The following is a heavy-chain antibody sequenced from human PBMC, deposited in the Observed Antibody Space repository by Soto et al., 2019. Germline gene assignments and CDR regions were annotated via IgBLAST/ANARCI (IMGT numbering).Heavy chain of an antibody. V-gene: IGHV4-31*03. CDR3: ARDLNLSYYFDN. J-gene: IGHJ4*02. Sequence: QVQLQESGPGLVKPSQTLSLTCTVSGGSISRGGYYWSWIRQHPGKGLEWIGYIYYSGSTYYNPSLKSRVTISVDTSKNQFCTKLSSVTAADRAAYYWARDLNLSYYFDNWGQGTLVTVSP. D-gene: IGHD6-6*01. CDR2: IYYSGST. CDR1: GGSISRGGYY.